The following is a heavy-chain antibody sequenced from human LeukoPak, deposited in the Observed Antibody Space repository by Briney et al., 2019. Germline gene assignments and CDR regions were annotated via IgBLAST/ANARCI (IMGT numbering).Heavy chain of an antibody. Sequence: GGSLRLSCAASGFTFSNYWMSWVRQAPGKGLEWVSGISWNSGSIGYADSVKGRFTISRDNAKNSLYLQMNSLRAEDTALYYCAKSPLVSGAFDIWGQGTMVTVSS. CDR1: GFTFSNYW. CDR3: AKSPLVSGAFDI. V-gene: IGHV3-9*01. J-gene: IGHJ3*02. D-gene: IGHD3-9*01. CDR2: ISWNSGSI.